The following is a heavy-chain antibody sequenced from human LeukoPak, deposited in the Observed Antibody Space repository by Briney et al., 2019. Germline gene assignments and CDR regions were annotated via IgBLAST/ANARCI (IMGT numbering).Heavy chain of an antibody. CDR3: ARDVLAAGATGTFDI. CDR1: GYTFTGYY. J-gene: IGHJ3*02. CDR2: INPNSGGT. V-gene: IGHV1-2*06. D-gene: IGHD1-14*01. Sequence: ASVKVFCKASGYTFTGYYMHWVRQAPGQGLEWMGRINPNSGGTNYAQKFQGRVTMTRDTSISTAYMELSRLRSDDTAVYYCARDVLAAGATGTFDIWGQGTMVTVSS.